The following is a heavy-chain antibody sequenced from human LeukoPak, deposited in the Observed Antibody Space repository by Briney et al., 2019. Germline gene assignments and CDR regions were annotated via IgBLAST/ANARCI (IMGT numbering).Heavy chain of an antibody. Sequence: GGSLRLSCAASGFTFSSYGMHWVRQAPGKGLEWVAVISYDGSNKYYADSVKGRFTISRDNSKNTLYLQMNSLRAEDTAVYYCAKDRYRGGNGAMWFDPWGQGTLVTVSS. J-gene: IGHJ5*02. CDR2: ISYDGSNK. CDR3: AKDRYRGGNGAMWFDP. CDR1: GFTFSSYG. D-gene: IGHD1-26*01. V-gene: IGHV3-30*18.